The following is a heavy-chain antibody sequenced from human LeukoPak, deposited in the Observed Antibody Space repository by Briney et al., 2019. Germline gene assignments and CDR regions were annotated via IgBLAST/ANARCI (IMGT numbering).Heavy chain of an antibody. Sequence: SETLSLTCAVYGGSFSGYYWSWIRQPPGKGLEWIGEINHSGSTNYNPSLKSRVTISVDTSKNQFSLKLSSVTAADTAVYYCARHRSYGHYADYWGQGTLVTVSS. CDR2: INHSGST. D-gene: IGHD4-17*01. V-gene: IGHV4-34*01. CDR1: GGSFSGYY. CDR3: ARHRSYGHYADY. J-gene: IGHJ4*02.